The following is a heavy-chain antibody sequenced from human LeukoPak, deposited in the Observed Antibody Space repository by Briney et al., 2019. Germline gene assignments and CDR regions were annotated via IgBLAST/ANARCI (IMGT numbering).Heavy chain of an antibody. CDR2: TYYRSKWSF. CDR1: GDTIFTNNVA. V-gene: IGHV6-1*01. J-gene: IGHJ4*02. D-gene: IGHD6-6*01. Sequence: SQTLSLTCAISGDTIFTNNVAWNWIRQSPSRGLEWLGRTYYRSKWSFDYAVSVKSRITINADTSKNQFSLQLSSVTPEDTAVYYCARGKYTSFDNWGQGTLVTVSS. CDR3: ARGKYTSFDN.